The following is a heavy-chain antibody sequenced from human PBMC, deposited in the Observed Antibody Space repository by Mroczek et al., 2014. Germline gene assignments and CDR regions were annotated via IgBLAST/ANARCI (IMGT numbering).Heavy chain of an antibody. V-gene: IGHV3-30*18. CDR3: AKDQVRDYYDSSGYYHGMDV. CDR1: GFTFSSYG. J-gene: IGHJ6*02. Sequence: ESGGGVVQPGRSLRLSCAASGFTFSSYGMHWVRQAPGKGLEWVAVISYDGSNKYYADSVKGRFTISRDNSKNTLYLQMNSLRAEDTAVYYCAKDQVRDYYDSSGYYHGMDVWGQGTHGH. D-gene: IGHD3-22*01. CDR2: ISYDGSNK.